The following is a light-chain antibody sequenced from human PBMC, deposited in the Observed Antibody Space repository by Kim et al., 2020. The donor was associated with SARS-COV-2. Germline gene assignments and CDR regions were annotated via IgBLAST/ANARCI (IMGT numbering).Light chain of an antibody. CDR1: SSDVGGYQY. J-gene: IGLJ3*02. Sequence: GQTCTSSCTGTSSDVGGYQYVSWYLQHPGEAPKLMIYEVNRRPSGVPDRFSGSKSGNTASLTVSGLQAEDEADYYCGSYAGSNRWVFGGGTQLTVL. CDR2: EVN. V-gene: IGLV2-8*01. CDR3: GSYAGSNRWV.